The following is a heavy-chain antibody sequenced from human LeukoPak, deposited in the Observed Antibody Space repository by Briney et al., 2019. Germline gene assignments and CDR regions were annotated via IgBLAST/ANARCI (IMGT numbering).Heavy chain of an antibody. D-gene: IGHD3-10*01. J-gene: IGHJ4*02. CDR2: INSDGTT. CDR3: ARDWYYSIDY. V-gene: IGHV3-74*01. CDR1: GFSLSTTW. Sequence: PGGSLRLSCAASGFSLSTTWMHWVRQAPGKGLIWVSRINSDGTTSYADSVKGRFTISRDNAKNMLYLQMNSLRAEDTAVYYCARDWYYSIDYWGQGTLVTVSS.